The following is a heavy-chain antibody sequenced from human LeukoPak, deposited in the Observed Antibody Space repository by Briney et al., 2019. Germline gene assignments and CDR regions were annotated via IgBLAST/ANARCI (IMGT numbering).Heavy chain of an antibody. CDR3: ARGTYYDFWSAGYYYYMDV. D-gene: IGHD3-3*01. Sequence: ASVTVSCKASGGTFSSYAISWVRQAPGQGLEWMGGIIPIFGTANYAQKFQGRVTITTDESTSTAYMELSSLRSEDTAVYYCARGTYYDFWSAGYYYYMDVWGKGTTVTVSS. CDR1: GGTFSSYA. V-gene: IGHV1-69*05. CDR2: IIPIFGTA. J-gene: IGHJ6*03.